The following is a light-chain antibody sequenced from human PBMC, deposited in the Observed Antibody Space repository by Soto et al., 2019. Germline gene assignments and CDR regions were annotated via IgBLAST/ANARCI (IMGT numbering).Light chain of an antibody. CDR2: SNN. Sequence: QSVLTQPPSASGTPGQRVTISCSGSSSNIGSNTVNWYQQLPGTAPKLLIYSNNQRPSGVPDRFSGSKSGTSASLAISGLQSEDEADYYCAAWDDSLNAWVFGGETKLTVL. CDR3: AAWDDSLNAWV. CDR1: SSNIGSNT. V-gene: IGLV1-44*01. J-gene: IGLJ3*02.